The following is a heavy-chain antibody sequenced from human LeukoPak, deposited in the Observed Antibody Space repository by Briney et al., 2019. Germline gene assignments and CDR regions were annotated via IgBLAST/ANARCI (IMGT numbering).Heavy chain of an antibody. Sequence: GGSLRLFCAASGFTFSSYAMSWVRQAPGKGLEWVSAISGSGGSTYYADSVKGRFTTSRDNSKNTLYLQMNSLRAEDTAVYYCAKDRDDYGVAFDIWGQGTMVTVSS. D-gene: IGHD4-17*01. CDR2: ISGSGGST. J-gene: IGHJ3*02. V-gene: IGHV3-23*01. CDR3: AKDRDDYGVAFDI. CDR1: GFTFSSYA.